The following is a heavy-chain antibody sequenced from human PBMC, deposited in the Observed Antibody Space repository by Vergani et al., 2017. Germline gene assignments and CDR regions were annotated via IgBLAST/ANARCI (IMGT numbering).Heavy chain of an antibody. D-gene: IGHD2-2*01. CDR2: ISYDGSNK. CDR1: GFTFSSYA. J-gene: IGHJ4*02. CDR3: AREIVVVPAAQGDFDY. V-gene: IGHV3-30-3*01. Sequence: QVQLVESGGGVVQPGRSLRLSCAASGFTFSSYAMHWVRQAPGKGREWVAVISYDGSNKYYADYVKGRFTISRDNSKNTLYLQMNSLRAEDTAVYYCAREIVVVPAAQGDFDYWGQGTLVTVSS.